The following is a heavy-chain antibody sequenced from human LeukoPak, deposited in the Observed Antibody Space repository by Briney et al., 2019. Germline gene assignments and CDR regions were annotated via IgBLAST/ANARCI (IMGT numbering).Heavy chain of an antibody. D-gene: IGHD6-6*01. CDR2: ISSSGSYI. CDR3: AREESSSSGYYFDY. Sequence: GGSLRLSCATSGFTFNSYAMSWVRQAPGKGLEWVSSISSSGSYIYYADSVKGRFTISRDNAKNSLYLQMNSLRAEDTAVYYCAREESSSSGYYFDYWGQGTLVTVSS. V-gene: IGHV3-21*01. CDR1: GFTFNSYA. J-gene: IGHJ4*02.